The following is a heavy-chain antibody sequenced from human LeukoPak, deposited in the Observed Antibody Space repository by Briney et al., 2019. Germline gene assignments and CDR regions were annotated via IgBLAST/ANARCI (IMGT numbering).Heavy chain of an antibody. CDR2: IKQDGSEK. CDR1: GFTFSSYW. Sequence: GGSLRLSCAASGFTFSSYWMSWVRQAPGKGLEWVANIKQDGSEKYYVDSVKGRFTISRDNAKNSLCLQMNSLRAEDTAVYYCARGTAFYDSWSGYYFDYWGQGTLVTVSS. CDR3: ARGTAFYDSWSGYYFDY. J-gene: IGHJ4*02. V-gene: IGHV3-7*01. D-gene: IGHD3-3*01.